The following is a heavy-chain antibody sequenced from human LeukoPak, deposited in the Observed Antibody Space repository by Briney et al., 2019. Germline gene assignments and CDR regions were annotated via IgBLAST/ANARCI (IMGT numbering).Heavy chain of an antibody. CDR2: ITSSSSYI. CDR3: AREVVGATGAFDI. J-gene: IGHJ3*02. CDR1: GFTFSSYS. D-gene: IGHD1-26*01. Sequence: PVGSLRLSCAASGFTFSSYSMNCGRQAPGKGLEWVSSITSSSSYIYYADSVKVRFTISRNNAKNSLYRQMNSLRAEDTAVYYCAREVVGATGAFDIWGQGTMVTVSS. V-gene: IGHV3-21*01.